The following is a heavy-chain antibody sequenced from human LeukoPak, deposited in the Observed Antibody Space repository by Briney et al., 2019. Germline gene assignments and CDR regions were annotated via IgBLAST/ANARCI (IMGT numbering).Heavy chain of an antibody. CDR3: ARAASGAGRYRAFDI. CDR2: ISAYNGNT. V-gene: IGHV1-18*01. D-gene: IGHD3-10*01. CDR1: GYTFISYG. J-gene: IGHJ3*02. Sequence: ASVKVSCKASGYTFISYGISWVRQAPGQGLEWMGWISAYNGNTNYAQKFQGRVTMTTDTSTTTAYMEVRSLRSDDTAIYYCARAASGAGRYRAFDIWGQGTMVTVSS.